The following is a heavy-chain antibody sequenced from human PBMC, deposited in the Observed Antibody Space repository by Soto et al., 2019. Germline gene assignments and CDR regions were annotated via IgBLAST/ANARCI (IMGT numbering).Heavy chain of an antibody. CDR1: GYTFTIYG. CDR2: ISPDNGNK. D-gene: IGHD5-12*01. CDR3: ARALGYSGYAGMDV. J-gene: IGHJ6*02. Sequence: QVQLVQSGGEVKKPGASVKVSCKASGYTFTIYGINWVRQAPGQGLEWMGWISPDNGNKNYAQKLQGRVTMTTDTSTSTAYMELRSLRSDDTAVYYCARALGYSGYAGMDVWGQGTTVTVSS. V-gene: IGHV1-18*01.